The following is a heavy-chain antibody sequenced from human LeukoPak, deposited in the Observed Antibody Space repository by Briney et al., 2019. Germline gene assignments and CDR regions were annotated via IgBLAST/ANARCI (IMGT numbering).Heavy chain of an antibody. CDR3: AREMKVFGTDRGAFDI. J-gene: IGHJ3*02. CDR2: INSEGSST. D-gene: IGHD3-10*02. V-gene: IGHV3-74*01. Sequence: GGSLRLSCAASGFTFSSYWVHWVRQAPGKGLVWVSRINSEGSSTSYADSVKGRFTISRDNAKNTLYLQMNSLRAEDTAVYFCAREMKVFGTDRGAFDIWGQGTMVTVSS. CDR1: GFTFSSYW.